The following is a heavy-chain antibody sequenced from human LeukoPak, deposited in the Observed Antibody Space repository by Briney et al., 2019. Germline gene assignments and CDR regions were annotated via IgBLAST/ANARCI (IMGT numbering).Heavy chain of an antibody. CDR2: IRYDGSNK. D-gene: IGHD5-24*01. CDR1: GFTFSSYG. CDR3: AKDHGYNHSDFDY. J-gene: IGHJ4*02. Sequence: PGGSLRLSCAASGFTFSSYGMHWVRQAQGKGLEWVAFIRYDGSNKYYADSVKGRFTISRDNSKNTLYLQMNSLRAEDTAVYYCAKDHGYNHSDFDYWGQGTLVTVSS. V-gene: IGHV3-30*02.